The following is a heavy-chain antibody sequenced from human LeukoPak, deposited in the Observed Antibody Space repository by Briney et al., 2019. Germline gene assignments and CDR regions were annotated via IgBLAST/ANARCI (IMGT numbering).Heavy chain of an antibody. CDR3: AKSPYNWNDMYYFDY. CDR1: GFTLSSYG. CDR2: ISSSGSTI. V-gene: IGHV3-48*01. Sequence: GRSLRLSCAASGFTLSSYGMHWVRQAPGKGLEWVSYISSSGSTIYYADSVKGRFTISRDNSKNTLYLQMNSLRAEDTAVYYCAKSPYNWNDMYYFDYWGQGTLVTVSS. D-gene: IGHD1-20*01. J-gene: IGHJ4*02.